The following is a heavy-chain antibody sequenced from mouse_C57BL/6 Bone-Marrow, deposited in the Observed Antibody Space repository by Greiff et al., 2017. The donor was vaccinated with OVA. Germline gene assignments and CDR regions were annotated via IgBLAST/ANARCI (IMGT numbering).Heavy chain of an antibody. CDR2: IYPRSGNT. V-gene: IGHV1-81*01. CDR3: ARARTGAHFDY. J-gene: IGHJ2*01. Sequence: VKLMESGAELARPGASVKLSCKASGYTFTSYGISWVKQRTGQGLEWIGEIYPRSGNTYYNEKFKGKATLTADKSSSTAYMELRSLTSEDSAVYFCARARTGAHFDYWGQGTTLTVSS. D-gene: IGHD4-1*01. CDR1: GYTFTSYG.